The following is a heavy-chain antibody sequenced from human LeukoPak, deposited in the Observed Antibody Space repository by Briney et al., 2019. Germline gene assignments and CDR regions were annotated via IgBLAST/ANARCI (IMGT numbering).Heavy chain of an antibody. Sequence: PSETLSLTCTVSGGSISSYYWSWIRQPPGKGLEWIGYIYYSGSTNYNPSLKSRVTISVDTSKNRFSLKLSSVTAADTAVYYCARDRRDSRLLNAFDIWGQGTMVTVSS. CDR1: GGSISSYY. CDR2: IYYSGST. J-gene: IGHJ3*02. D-gene: IGHD3-22*01. CDR3: ARDRRDSRLLNAFDI. V-gene: IGHV4-59*01.